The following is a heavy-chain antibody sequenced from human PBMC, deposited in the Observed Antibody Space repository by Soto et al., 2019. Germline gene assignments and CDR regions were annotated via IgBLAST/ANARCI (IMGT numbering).Heavy chain of an antibody. J-gene: IGHJ6*02. CDR2: IKSKTDGGTT. Sequence: GGSLRLSCAASGFTFSNAWMNWVRQAPGKGLEWVGRIKSKTDGGTTDYAAPVKGRFTISRDDSKNTLYLQMNSLKTEDTAVYYCTTDLRQYTIFGVVPPYGMDVWGQGTTVTVSS. V-gene: IGHV3-15*07. D-gene: IGHD3-3*01. CDR3: TTDLRQYTIFGVVPPYGMDV. CDR1: GFTFSNAW.